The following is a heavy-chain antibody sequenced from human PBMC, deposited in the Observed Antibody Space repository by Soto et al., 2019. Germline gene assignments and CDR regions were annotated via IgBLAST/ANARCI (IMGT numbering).Heavy chain of an antibody. CDR1: GYSFITYG. CDR2: ISTYNGNT. CDR3: ARGPTDYYDKSGDYCLDY. J-gene: IGHJ4*02. Sequence: QVPLVQSGAEAKKPGASVMVSCKGSGYSFITYGMSWVRQAPGQGLEWVGWISTYNGNTKYVESLQGRVTMTTDTTTSTAYMELRSLRSDDTAVYYCARGPTDYYDKSGDYCLDYWGQGTLVTVSP. V-gene: IGHV1-18*01. D-gene: IGHD3-22*01.